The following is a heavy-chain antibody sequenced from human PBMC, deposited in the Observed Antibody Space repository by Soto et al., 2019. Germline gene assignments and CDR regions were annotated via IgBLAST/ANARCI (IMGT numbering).Heavy chain of an antibody. CDR1: GGSISSSNW. CDR3: ARDVAVAGTLNYYGMDV. V-gene: IGHV4-4*02. CDR2: IYHSGST. D-gene: IGHD6-19*01. J-gene: IGHJ6*02. Sequence: SETLSLTCAVSGGSISSSNWWSWVRQPPGKGLEWIGEIYHSGSTNYNPSLKSRVTISVDKSKNQFSLKLSSVTAADTAVYYCARDVAVAGTLNYYGMDVWGQGTTVTVSS.